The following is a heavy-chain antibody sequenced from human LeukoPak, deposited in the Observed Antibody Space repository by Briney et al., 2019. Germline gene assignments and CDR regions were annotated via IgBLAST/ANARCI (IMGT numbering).Heavy chain of an antibody. V-gene: IGHV1-2*02. Sequence: ASVKVSCKASGYTFTDYYMHWVRQAPGQGLEWMGWINPNSGGTNYAQKFQGRVTMTTDTSTSTAYMELRSLRSDDTAVYYCARGTAAAGIYNWFDPWGQGTLVTVSS. CDR2: INPNSGGT. CDR3: ARGTAAAGIYNWFDP. CDR1: GYTFTDYY. J-gene: IGHJ5*02. D-gene: IGHD6-13*01.